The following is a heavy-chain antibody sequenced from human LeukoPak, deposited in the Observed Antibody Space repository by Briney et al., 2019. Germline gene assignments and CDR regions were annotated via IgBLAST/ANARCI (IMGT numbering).Heavy chain of an antibody. J-gene: IGHJ5*02. CDR2: IIPIFGTA. CDR1: GGTFSSYA. V-gene: IGHV1-69*13. Sequence: SVKVSCKASGGTFSSYAISWVRQAPGQGLEWMGGIIPIFGTANYAQKFQGRVTITADESTSTAYMELSSLRSEDTAVYYCARSTWIQLWFDNWFDPWGQGTLVTVSS. CDR3: ARSTWIQLWFDNWFDP. D-gene: IGHD5-18*01.